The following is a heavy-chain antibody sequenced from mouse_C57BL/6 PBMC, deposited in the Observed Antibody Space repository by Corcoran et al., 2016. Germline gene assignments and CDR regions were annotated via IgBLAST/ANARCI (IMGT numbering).Heavy chain of an antibody. CDR2: INTYSGVP. D-gene: IGHD2-4*01. J-gene: IGHJ4*01. CDR1: GYTFTTYG. Sequence: QIQLVQSGPELKKPGETVKISCKASGYTFTTYGMSWVKQAPGKGLKWMGWINTYSGVPTYADDFKGRFAFSLETSASTAYLQINNLKNEDTATYCCARDDYDVGYAMDYWGQGTSVTVSS. CDR3: ARDDYDVGYAMDY. V-gene: IGHV9-3*01.